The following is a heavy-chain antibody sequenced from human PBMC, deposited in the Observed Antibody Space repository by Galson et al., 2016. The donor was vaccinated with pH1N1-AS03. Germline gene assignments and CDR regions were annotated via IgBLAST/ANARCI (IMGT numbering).Heavy chain of an antibody. D-gene: IGHD4-11*01. Sequence: SLRLSCAASGFSFSSYGMHWARQAPGKGLEWVAFIPYDGNNKYYSDSVKGRFTISRDNSKNTVYLQMNSLRAEDTAVYYGAKDHSNFYGMDVWGQGTTVTVSS. CDR1: GFSFSSYG. CDR3: AKDHSNFYGMDV. CDR2: IPYDGNNK. J-gene: IGHJ6*02. V-gene: IGHV3-30*02.